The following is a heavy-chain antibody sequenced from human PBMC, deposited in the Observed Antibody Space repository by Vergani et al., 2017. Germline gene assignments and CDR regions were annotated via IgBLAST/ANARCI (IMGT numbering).Heavy chain of an antibody. V-gene: IGHV4-30-2*01. J-gene: IGHJ5*02. CDR3: ATGLHIVVVPAARIWFDP. D-gene: IGHD2-2*01. CDR2: IYHSGST. CDR1: GGSISSGGYS. Sequence: QLQLQESGSGLVKPSQTLSLTFAVSGGSISSGGYSWSWIRQPPGKGLEWIGYIYHSGSTYYNPSLKSRVTISVDRSKNQFSLKLSSVTAADTAVYYCATGLHIVVVPAARIWFDPWGQGTLVTGTS.